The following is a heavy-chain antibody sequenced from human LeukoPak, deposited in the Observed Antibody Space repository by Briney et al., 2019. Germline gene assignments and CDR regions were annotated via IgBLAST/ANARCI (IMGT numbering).Heavy chain of an antibody. D-gene: IGHD6-13*01. J-gene: IGHJ6*03. CDR3: ARDRKGYRSSSGYYYYYMDV. CDR1: GGSITSYY. CDR2: IYYSGST. V-gene: IGHV4-59*01. Sequence: PSETLSLTCTVSGGSITSYYWSWIRQPPGKGLEWIGYIYYSGSTNYNPSLKSRVTISVDTSKNQFSLKLSSVTAADTAVYYCARDRKGYRSSSGYYYYYMDVWGKGTTVTVSS.